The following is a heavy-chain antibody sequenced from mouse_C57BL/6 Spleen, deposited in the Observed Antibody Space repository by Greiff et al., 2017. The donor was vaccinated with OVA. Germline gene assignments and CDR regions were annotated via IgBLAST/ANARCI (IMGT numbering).Heavy chain of an antibody. J-gene: IGHJ4*01. CDR1: GFNIKDDY. Sequence: VQLKQSGAELVRPGASVKLSCTASGFNIKDDYMHWVKQRPEQGLEWIGWIDPENGDTEYASKFQGKATITADTSSNTAYLQLSSLTSEDTAVYYCTFPGLGYAMDYWGQGTSVTVSS. CDR2: IDPENGDT. D-gene: IGHD3-1*01. V-gene: IGHV14-4*01. CDR3: TFPGLGYAMDY.